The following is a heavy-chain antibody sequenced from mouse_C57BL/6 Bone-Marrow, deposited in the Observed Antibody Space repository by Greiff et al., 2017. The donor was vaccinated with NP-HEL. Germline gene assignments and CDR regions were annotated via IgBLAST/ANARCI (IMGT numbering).Heavy chain of an antibody. D-gene: IGHD1-1*01. CDR1: GYAFTKYL. CDR2: INPGSGGA. Sequence: VQVVESGAELVRPGTSVKVSCKASGYAFTKYLIEWVKQRPGQGLEWIGVINPGSGGANYNEKFKCKATLTADKSSSPAYMQLSSLTSEDSAVYFCARYYYGSSYWYFDVGGTGTTVTVSS. CDR3: ARYYYGSSYWYFDV. J-gene: IGHJ1*03. V-gene: IGHV1-54*01.